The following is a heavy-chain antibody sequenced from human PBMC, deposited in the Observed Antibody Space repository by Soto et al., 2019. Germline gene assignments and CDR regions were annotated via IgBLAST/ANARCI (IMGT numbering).Heavy chain of an antibody. J-gene: IGHJ5*02. CDR1: GFSLSNARMG. CDR2: IFSNDEK. V-gene: IGHV2-26*01. Sequence: SGPTLVNPTETLTLTYTVSGFSLSNARMGVSWIRQPPGKALEWLAHIFSNDEKSYSTSLKSRLTISKDTSKSQVVLTMTNMDPVDTATYYCARDHIVVVTAIGSYNWFDPWGQGTLVTVSS. D-gene: IGHD2-21*02. CDR3: ARDHIVVVTAIGSYNWFDP.